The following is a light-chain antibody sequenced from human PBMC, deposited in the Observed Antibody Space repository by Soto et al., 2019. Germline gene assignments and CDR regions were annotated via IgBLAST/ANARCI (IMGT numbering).Light chain of an antibody. V-gene: IGLV2-14*01. CDR3: SSYTSSTTRV. CDR1: SSDVGDYNY. J-gene: IGLJ1*01. Sequence: QSALTQPASVSGSPGQSITISSTGTSSDVGDYNYVSWYQEHPGKAPKLMIYDVSNRPSGVSNRFSGSKSGSTASLTISGLQAEDEADYYCSSYTSSTTRVFGTGTKLTVL. CDR2: DVS.